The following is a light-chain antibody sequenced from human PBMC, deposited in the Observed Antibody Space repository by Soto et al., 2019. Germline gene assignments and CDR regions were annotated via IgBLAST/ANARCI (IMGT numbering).Light chain of an antibody. CDR1: NSDIGAYNY. CDR2: EVY. J-gene: IGLJ1*01. CDR3: SSYAGANIDV. V-gene: IGLV2-8*01. Sequence: QSALTQPPSASGSPGQSVTISCTGTNSDIGAYNYVAWYRQHPGTAPKVLIYEVYKRPSGVPDRFSGSTSGNTAFLTVSGLQVDDDADYYCSSYAGANIDVFGSGTKVTVL.